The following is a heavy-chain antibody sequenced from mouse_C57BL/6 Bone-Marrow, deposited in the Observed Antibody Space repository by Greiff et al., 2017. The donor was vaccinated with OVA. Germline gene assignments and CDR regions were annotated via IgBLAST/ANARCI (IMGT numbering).Heavy chain of an antibody. CDR3: ARWGPYGHEDSFDY. D-gene: IGHD1-1*02. V-gene: IGHV1-82*01. J-gene: IGHJ2*01. CDR1: GYAFSSSW. CDR2: IYPGDGDT. Sequence: QVQLQQSGPELVKPGASVKLSCKASGYAFSSSWMNWVKQRPGKGLEWIGRIYPGDGDTNYNGKFKGKATLTADKSSSTAYMQLSSLTSEDSAVYFCARWGPYGHEDSFDYWGQGTTLTVSS.